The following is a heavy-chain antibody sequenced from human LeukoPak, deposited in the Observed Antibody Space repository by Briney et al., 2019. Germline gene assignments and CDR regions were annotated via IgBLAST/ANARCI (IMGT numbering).Heavy chain of an antibody. D-gene: IGHD3-22*01. CDR2: IRYDGSNK. CDR3: ASNYDSSGYTVDY. J-gene: IGHJ4*02. Sequence: GGSLRLSCAASGFTFSSYGMHWVRQAPGKGLEWVAFIRYDGSNKYYADSVKGRFTISRDNSKNTLYLQMNSLRAEDTAVYYCASNYDSSGYTVDYWGQGTLVTVSS. CDR1: GFTFSSYG. V-gene: IGHV3-30*02.